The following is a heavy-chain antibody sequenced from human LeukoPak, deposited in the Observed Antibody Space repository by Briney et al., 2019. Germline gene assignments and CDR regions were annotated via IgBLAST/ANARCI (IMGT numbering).Heavy chain of an antibody. CDR3: AKEKWELPYYFDY. D-gene: IGHD1-26*01. Sequence: PGRSLRLSCAASGFTFDDYAMHWVRQTPGKGLEWVSGISWNSGSIGYADSVKGRFTISRDNSKNTLYLQMNSLRAEDTAVYYCAKEKWELPYYFDYWGQGTLVTVSS. CDR2: ISWNSGSI. V-gene: IGHV3-9*01. CDR1: GFTFDDYA. J-gene: IGHJ4*02.